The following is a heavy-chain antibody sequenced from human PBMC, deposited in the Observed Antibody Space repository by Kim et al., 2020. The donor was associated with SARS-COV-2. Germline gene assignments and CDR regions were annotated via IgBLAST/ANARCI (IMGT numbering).Heavy chain of an antibody. V-gene: IGHV3-23*01. CDR2: ISGSGGST. CDR3: AKDLTVVVPAAMDNWFDP. D-gene: IGHD2-2*01. CDR1: GFTFSSYA. Sequence: GGSLRLSCAASGFTFSSYAMSWVRQAPGKGLEWVSAISGSGGSTYYADSVKGRFTISRDNSKNTLYLQMNSLRAEDTAVYYCAKDLTVVVPAAMDNWFDPWGQGTLVTVSS. J-gene: IGHJ5*02.